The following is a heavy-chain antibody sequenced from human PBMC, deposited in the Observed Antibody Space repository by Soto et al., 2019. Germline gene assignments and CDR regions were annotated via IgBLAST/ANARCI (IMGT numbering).Heavy chain of an antibody. CDR1: GGTFSSYA. V-gene: IGHV1-69*13. J-gene: IGHJ3*02. D-gene: IGHD2-8*02. Sequence: SVKVSCKASGGTFSSYAISWVRQAPGQGLEWMGGIIPIFGTANYAQKFQGRVTITADESTSTAYMELNSLRAEDTAVYYCARVWSGLRAFDIWGQGTMVTVSS. CDR2: IIPIFGTA. CDR3: ARVWSGLRAFDI.